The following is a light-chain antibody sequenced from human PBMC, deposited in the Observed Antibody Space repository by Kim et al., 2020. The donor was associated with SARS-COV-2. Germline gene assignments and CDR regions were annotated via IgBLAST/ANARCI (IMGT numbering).Light chain of an antibody. V-gene: IGLV3-1*01. Sequence: SYELTQPPSVSVSPGQTASITCSGDKLGNKYVCWYQQKAGQSPDLVIYKDTKRPSGIPERFSGSNSGNTATLTISGTQAMDEADYYCQAWDSSIVIFGGGTQLTVL. CDR2: KDT. CDR3: QAWDSSIVI. CDR1: KLGNKY. J-gene: IGLJ2*01.